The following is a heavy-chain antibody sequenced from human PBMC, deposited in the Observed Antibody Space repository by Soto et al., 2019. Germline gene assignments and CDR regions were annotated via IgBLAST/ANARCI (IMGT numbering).Heavy chain of an antibody. Sequence: QVQLVQSGAEVKKPGASVKVSCKTSGYTFTNFGLSWVRQAPGQGLEWMGWISAYNGNTNYAQNFQGRVTMTTDTTTRTAYMEVRRVRSGSTSVYYCARGGTPTDYWGHGTLATCSS. CDR2: ISAYNGNT. J-gene: IGHJ4*01. V-gene: IGHV1-18*01. CDR1: GYTFTNFG. CDR3: ARGGTPTDY. D-gene: IGHD3-16*01.